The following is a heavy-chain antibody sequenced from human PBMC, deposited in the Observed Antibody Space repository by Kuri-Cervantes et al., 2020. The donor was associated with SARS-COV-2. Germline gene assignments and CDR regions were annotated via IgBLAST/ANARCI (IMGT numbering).Heavy chain of an antibody. CDR2: IRYDGSNK. D-gene: IGHD6-25*01. Sequence: GGSLRLSCAASGFTFSSYGMHWVRQAPGKGLEWVAFIRYDGSNKYYADSVKGRFTISRDNAKNSLYLQMNSLRAEDTAVYYCATRGTEGGSGAFDYWGQGTLVTVSS. J-gene: IGHJ4*02. CDR3: ATRGTEGGSGAFDY. V-gene: IGHV3-30*02. CDR1: GFTFSSYG.